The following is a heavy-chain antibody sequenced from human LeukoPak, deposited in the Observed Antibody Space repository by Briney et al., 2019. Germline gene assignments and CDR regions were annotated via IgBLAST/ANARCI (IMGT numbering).Heavy chain of an antibody. V-gene: IGHV1-2*02. J-gene: IGHJ5*02. Sequence: ASVKVSCKASGYTFTGYYMHWVRQAPGQGVGWMGWINPNSGGTNYAQKFQGRVTMTRDTSISTAYMELSRLRADDTAVYYCARAHGEGCSSTSCYTVGWFDPWGQGTLVTVSS. CDR2: INPNSGGT. CDR3: ARAHGEGCSSTSCYTVGWFDP. CDR1: GYTFTGYY. D-gene: IGHD2-2*02.